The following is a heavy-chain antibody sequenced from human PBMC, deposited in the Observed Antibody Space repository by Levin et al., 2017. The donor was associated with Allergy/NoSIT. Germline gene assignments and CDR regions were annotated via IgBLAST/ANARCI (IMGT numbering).Heavy chain of an antibody. CDR3: AKDGAPYNWNFADY. CDR1: GFTFSSYA. Sequence: GGSLRLSCAASGFTFSSYAMSWVRQAPGKGLEWVSAISGNGGSTYYADSVKGRFTISRDNSKNTLYLQMHSLRAEDTAVYYCAKDGAPYNWNFADYWGQGTLVTVSS. V-gene: IGHV3-23*01. J-gene: IGHJ4*02. D-gene: IGHD1-7*01. CDR2: ISGNGGST.